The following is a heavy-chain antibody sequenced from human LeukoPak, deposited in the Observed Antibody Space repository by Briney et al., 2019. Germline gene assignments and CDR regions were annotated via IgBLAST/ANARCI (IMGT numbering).Heavy chain of an antibody. D-gene: IGHD3-10*01. CDR1: GFTFSSYG. CDR3: AKEGITMVRGVPYYYGMDV. CDR2: IWYDGSNK. J-gene: IGHJ6*02. Sequence: GRSLRLSCAASGFTFSSYGMHWVRQAPGKGLEWVAVIWYDGSNKYYADSVKGRFTISRDNSKNTLYLQMNSLRAEDTAVYYCAKEGITMVRGVPYYYGMDVWGQGTTVTVSS. V-gene: IGHV3-33*06.